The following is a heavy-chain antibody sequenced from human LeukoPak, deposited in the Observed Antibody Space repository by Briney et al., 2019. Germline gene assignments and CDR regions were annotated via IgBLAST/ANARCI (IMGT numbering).Heavy chain of an antibody. D-gene: IGHD2-2*01. V-gene: IGHV3-21*01. CDR3: AREESTSSSYYYYYMDV. CDR2: ISSSSSYI. J-gene: IGHJ6*03. Sequence: GGSLRLSCAASGFTFSSYSMNWVRQALGKGLEWVSSISSSSSYIYYADSVKGRFTISRDDAKNSLYLQMNSLRAEDTAVYYCAREESTSSSYYYYYMDVWGKGTTVTVSS. CDR1: GFTFSSYS.